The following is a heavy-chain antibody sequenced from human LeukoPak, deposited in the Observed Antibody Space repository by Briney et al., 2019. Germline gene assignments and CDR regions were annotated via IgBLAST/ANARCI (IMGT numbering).Heavy chain of an antibody. J-gene: IGHJ4*02. D-gene: IGHD3-3*01. V-gene: IGHV3-30*18. Sequence: GRSLRLSCAPSGFTFSRHGMHWVRQAPGKGLEWVAIISNDGSRKYYAHSVEGRFTISRDNSKNTLYLQMNSLRAEDTAVYYCAKGDGSPYDFWSGYSYYFDYWGQGTLVTVSS. CDR3: AKGDGSPYDFWSGYSYYFDY. CDR2: ISNDGSRK. CDR1: GFTFSRHG.